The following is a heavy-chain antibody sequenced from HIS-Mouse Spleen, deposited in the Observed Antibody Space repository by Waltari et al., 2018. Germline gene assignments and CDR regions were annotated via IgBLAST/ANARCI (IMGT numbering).Heavy chain of an antibody. D-gene: IGHD2-15*01. CDR2: IYWNDDK. J-gene: IGHJ4*02. V-gene: IGHV2-5*01. CDR1: GFSLSTSGVG. Sequence: QITLKESGPTLVKPTQTLTLTCTFSGFSLSTSGVGVGWIRQPPGKALEWLALIYWNDDKRYSPSLNGRLTSTKDTSKNQVVLTMTNMDPVDTATYYCAHSLRIRYYFDYWGQGTLVTVSS. CDR3: AHSLRIRYYFDY.